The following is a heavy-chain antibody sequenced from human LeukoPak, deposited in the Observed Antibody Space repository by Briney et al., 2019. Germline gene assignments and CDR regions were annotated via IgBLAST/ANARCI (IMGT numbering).Heavy chain of an antibody. J-gene: IGHJ6*02. Sequence: GGSLRLSCAASGFTFSSYAMTWVRQAPGKGLEWVSAISGGGGSAYYADSVKGRFTISRDSSVNTLYLQMNSLTAGDTAVYYCAKAVGATRGYYYSGMDVWGQGTTVTVSS. CDR1: GFTFSSYA. D-gene: IGHD1-26*01. V-gene: IGHV3-23*01. CDR3: AKAVGATRGYYYSGMDV. CDR2: ISGGGGSA.